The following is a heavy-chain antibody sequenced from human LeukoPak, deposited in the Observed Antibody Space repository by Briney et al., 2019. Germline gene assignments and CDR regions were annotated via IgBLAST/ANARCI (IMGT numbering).Heavy chain of an antibody. V-gene: IGHV4-61*02. CDR2: IYTSGSA. Sequence: PSQTLSLTXTVSGGSISSGSYYWSWIRQPAGKGLEWLGRIYTSGSANSNPSLKSRVTISVDTSKNQFSLKLSSVTAADTAVYYCARVERITMIVVVKAQYYYYMDVWGKGTTVTVSS. J-gene: IGHJ6*03. CDR3: ARVERITMIVVVKAQYYYYMDV. D-gene: IGHD3-22*01. CDR1: GGSISSGSYY.